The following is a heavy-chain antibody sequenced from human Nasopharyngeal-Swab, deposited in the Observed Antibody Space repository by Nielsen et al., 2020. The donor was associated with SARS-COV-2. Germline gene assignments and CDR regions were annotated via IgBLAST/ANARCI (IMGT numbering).Heavy chain of an antibody. Sequence: ARQMPGKGLEWMGIIYPGDSDARYSPSFQGQVTISADKSISTAYLQWSSLKASDTAMYYCASSPYSSSVYYYYGMDVWGQGTTVTVSS. CDR3: ASSPYSSSVYYYYGMDV. D-gene: IGHD6-6*01. V-gene: IGHV5-51*01. CDR2: IYPGDSDA. J-gene: IGHJ6*02.